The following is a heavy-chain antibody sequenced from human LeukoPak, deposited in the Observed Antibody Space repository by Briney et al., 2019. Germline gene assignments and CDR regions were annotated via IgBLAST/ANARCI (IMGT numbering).Heavy chain of an antibody. D-gene: IGHD6-6*01. Sequence: GGTLRLSCAASGFTFDDYAMHWVRQAPGKGLEWVSGISWNSGSIGYADSVKGRFTISRDNAKNSLYLQMNSLRAEDTALYYCARGELVYNYWGQGTLVTVSS. CDR2: ISWNSGSI. CDR1: GFTFDDYA. CDR3: ARGELVYNY. V-gene: IGHV3-9*01. J-gene: IGHJ4*02.